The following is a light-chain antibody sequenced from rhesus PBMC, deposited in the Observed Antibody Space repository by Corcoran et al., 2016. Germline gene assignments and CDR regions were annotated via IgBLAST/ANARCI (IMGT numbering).Light chain of an antibody. CDR1: QGITND. CDR2: EAS. Sequence: DIQMTQSPSSLSASVGDRVTITCRASQGITNDFAWYQQTPGETPKLLIYEASSLQSGIPSRFSGSGSGTDFTLTISSLQPEDFATYYCQHYYSTPYSFGQGTKVEIK. J-gene: IGKJ2*01. V-gene: IGKV1-25*01. CDR3: QHYYSTPYS.